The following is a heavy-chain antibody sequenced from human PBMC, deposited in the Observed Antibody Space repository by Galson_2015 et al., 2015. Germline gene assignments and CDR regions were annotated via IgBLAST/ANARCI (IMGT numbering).Heavy chain of an antibody. J-gene: IGHJ6*02. CDR3: ARDLTRGGAYGDYGWFGVDV. Sequence: SLRLSCAASGFTFSTYSMNWVRQAPGKGLEWVSCISSSSSYIYYADSVKGRFTISRDNARNSLYLQMNSLRAEDTAVYYCARDLTRGGAYGDYGWFGVDVWGQGTTVTVSS. CDR1: GFTFSTYS. D-gene: IGHD4-17*01. CDR2: ISSSSSYI. V-gene: IGHV3-21*01.